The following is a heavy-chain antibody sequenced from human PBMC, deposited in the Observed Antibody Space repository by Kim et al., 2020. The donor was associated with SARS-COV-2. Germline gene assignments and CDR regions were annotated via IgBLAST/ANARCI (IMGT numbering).Heavy chain of an antibody. CDR3: ARIWESSFVPDFDP. V-gene: IGHV3-23*01. J-gene: IGHJ5*02. CDR2: ISGSGGAT. CDR1: GFTFSYYA. D-gene: IGHD3-16*01. Sequence: GGSLRLSCAASGFTFSYYAMSWVRPVPGKGLEWVSTISGSGGATSYADSLKGWFTISRDKSKNTLYLQMNSLRDADTAGYYCARIWESSFVPDFDPWGQGPLVSVSS.